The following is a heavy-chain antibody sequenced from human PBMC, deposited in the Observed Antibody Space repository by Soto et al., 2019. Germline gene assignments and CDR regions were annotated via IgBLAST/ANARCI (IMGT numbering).Heavy chain of an antibody. J-gene: IGHJ6*02. D-gene: IGHD6-19*01. CDR3: AKDQEVGSSGWRYYYSGVDV. V-gene: IGHV3-30*18. CDR2: ISFDGSNK. CDR1: GFTFSSYG. Sequence: PRGSLRLSCAASGFTFSSYGMHWVRQAPGKGLEWVSVISFDGSNKYYADSVQGRFTISRDNSKNTLYLQMNSLSPEDTTVYYCAKDQEVGSSGWRYYYSGVDVWGQGTTVTVSS.